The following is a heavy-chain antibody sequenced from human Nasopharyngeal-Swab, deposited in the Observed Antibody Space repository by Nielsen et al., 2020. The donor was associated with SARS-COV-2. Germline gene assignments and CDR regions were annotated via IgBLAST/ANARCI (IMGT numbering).Heavy chain of an antibody. V-gene: IGHV1-24*01. Sequence: ASVKVSCKVSGSTLTEISMHWVRQAHGRGLEWMGGFDPEDGETIYAQKFQGRVTMTEDTSIDTAYMELRSLRSEDTAVYYCAASQWGEYFDCWGQGTLVSVSS. CDR3: AASQWGEYFDC. D-gene: IGHD3-16*01. CDR2: FDPEDGET. CDR1: GSTLTEIS. J-gene: IGHJ4*02.